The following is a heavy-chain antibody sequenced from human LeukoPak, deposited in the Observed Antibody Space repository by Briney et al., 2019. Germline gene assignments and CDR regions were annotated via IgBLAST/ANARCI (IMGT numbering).Heavy chain of an antibody. CDR2: ISYDGSNK. J-gene: IGHJ4*02. Sequence: GGSLRFSCAASGFTFSSYAMHWVRQAPCKGLEWVAIISYDGSNKYYADSVKGRFTISRDNSKNTLYLQMNSLTAEDTAVYYCARGSYSSGYYYSFDYWGQGTLGTVSS. D-gene: IGHD3-22*01. CDR1: GFTFSSYA. CDR3: ARGSYSSGYYYSFDY. V-gene: IGHV3-30-3*01.